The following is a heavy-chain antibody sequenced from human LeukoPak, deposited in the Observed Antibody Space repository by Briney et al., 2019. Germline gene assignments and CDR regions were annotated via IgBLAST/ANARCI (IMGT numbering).Heavy chain of an antibody. CDR1: GFTFSSYA. J-gene: IGHJ4*02. Sequence: PGRSLRLSCAASGFTFSSYAMHWVRQAPGKGLEWVANIKQDGSEKYYVDSVKGRFTISRDNAKNSLYLQMNSLRAEDTAVYYCAREALYYDILTGYYRPPFDYWGQGTLVTVSS. V-gene: IGHV3-7*01. D-gene: IGHD3-9*01. CDR2: IKQDGSEK. CDR3: AREALYYDILTGYYRPPFDY.